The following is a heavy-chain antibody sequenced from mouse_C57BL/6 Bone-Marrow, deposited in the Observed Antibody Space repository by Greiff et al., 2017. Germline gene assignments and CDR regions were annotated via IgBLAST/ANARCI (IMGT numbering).Heavy chain of an antibody. CDR1: GYTFTSYG. V-gene: IGHV1-81*01. D-gene: IGHD1-1*01. Sequence: QVQLQQSEAELARPGASVKLSCKASGYTFTSYGISWVKQRTGQGLEWIGEIYPRSGNTYYNEKFKGKATLTADKSSSTAYMELRSLTSEDSAVYFCARVTTVVRVDDWGQGTTLTVSS. J-gene: IGHJ2*01. CDR2: IYPRSGNT. CDR3: ARVTTVVRVDD.